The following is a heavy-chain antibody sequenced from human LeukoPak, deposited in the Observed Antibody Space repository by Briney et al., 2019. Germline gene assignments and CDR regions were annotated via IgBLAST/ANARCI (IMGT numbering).Heavy chain of an antibody. V-gene: IGHV3-7*01. J-gene: IGHJ4*02. CDR3: ASWVGAKLGFDY. CDR2: IKQDGSDK. CDR1: GFTFSSYW. Sequence: TGGYLSLYSAASGFTFSSYWMSRVRQAQGKGLEWVANIKQDGSDKYYVDSVKGRFTISRDNAKNSMYLQMNSLRAEDTAVYYCASWVGAKLGFDYWGQGTLVTVSS. D-gene: IGHD1-26*01.